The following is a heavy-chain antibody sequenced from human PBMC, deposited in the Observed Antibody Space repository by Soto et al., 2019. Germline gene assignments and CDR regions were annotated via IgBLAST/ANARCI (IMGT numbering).Heavy chain of an antibody. V-gene: IGHV4-39*01. J-gene: IGHJ3*02. CDR3: XXXXXXXXXXDI. CDR2: IYYSGST. Sequence: QLQLQESGPGLVKPSETLSLTCTVSGXXXXXXXXXXXXXXXXXXXGLEWIGTIYYSGSTYYNPSLKSRVXXXXXXXXXXXXXXXXXXXXXXXXXXXXXXXXXXXXXXDIWGQGTMVTVSS. CDR1: GXXXXXXXXX.